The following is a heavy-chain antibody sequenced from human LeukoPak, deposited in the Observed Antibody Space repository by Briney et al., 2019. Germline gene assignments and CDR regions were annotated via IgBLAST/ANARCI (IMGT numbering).Heavy chain of an antibody. Sequence: QPGGSLRLSCAASGFNFSSYEMNWVRQAPGKGLEWVSYISPTGSAIYYADSVKGRFTISRDNSKNTLYLQMNSLRAEDTAVYYCAKAENSGSYSCFDYWGQGTLVTVSS. J-gene: IGHJ4*02. V-gene: IGHV3-48*03. CDR1: GFNFSSYE. CDR3: AKAENSGSYSCFDY. D-gene: IGHD1-26*01. CDR2: ISPTGSAI.